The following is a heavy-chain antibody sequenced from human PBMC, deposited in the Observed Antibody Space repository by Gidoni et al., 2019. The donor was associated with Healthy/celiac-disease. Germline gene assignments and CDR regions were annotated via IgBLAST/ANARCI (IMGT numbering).Heavy chain of an antibody. D-gene: IGHD6-19*01. J-gene: IGHJ4*02. CDR1: GFTLSGSA. CDR2: IRSKANIYAT. Sequence: EVQLVESGGGLVQPGGSLQLSCEASGFTLSGSAMPCVRPASGKGLEWVGRIRSKANIYATAYAASVKGRFTISRDDSKNTAYLQMNSLKTEDTAVYYCTVPGIAVAGFDYWGQGTLVTVSS. V-gene: IGHV3-73*02. CDR3: TVPGIAVAGFDY.